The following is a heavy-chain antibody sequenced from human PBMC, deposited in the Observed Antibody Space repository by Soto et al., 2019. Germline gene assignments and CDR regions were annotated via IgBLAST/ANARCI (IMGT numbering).Heavy chain of an antibody. CDR1: GFTFSSYG. D-gene: IGHD3-22*01. CDR2: ISYGGSNK. J-gene: IGHJ1*01. V-gene: IGHV3-30*18. CDR3: AKGGTMILNYPEYFQH. Sequence: GGSLRLSCAASGFTFSSYGMHWVRQAPGKGLEWVAVISYGGSNKYYADSVKGRFTISRDNSKNTLYLQMNSLRAEDTAVYYCAKGGTMILNYPEYFQHWGQGTLVTVSS.